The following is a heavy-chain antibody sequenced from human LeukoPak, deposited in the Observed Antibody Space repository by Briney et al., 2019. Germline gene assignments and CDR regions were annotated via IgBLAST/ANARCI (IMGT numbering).Heavy chain of an antibody. CDR2: IYYSGST. J-gene: IGHJ6*03. V-gene: IGHV4-39*07. Sequence: PSETLSLTCTVSGGSISSSSYYWGWIRQPPGKGLEWIGSIYYSGSTYYNPSLKSRVTISVDTSKNQFSLKLSSVTAADTAVYYCARGTGTRISYYYYYMDVWGKGTTVTVSS. D-gene: IGHD1-1*01. CDR3: ARGTGTRISYYYYYMDV. CDR1: GGSISSSSYY.